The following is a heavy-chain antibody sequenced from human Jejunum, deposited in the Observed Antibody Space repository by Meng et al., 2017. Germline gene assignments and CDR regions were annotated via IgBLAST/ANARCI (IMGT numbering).Heavy chain of an antibody. V-gene: IGHV1-2*06. CDR2: INTNTGGT. CDR1: GYTLNGFY. J-gene: IGHJ4*02. Sequence: QVQMGQSGAEVRKPGASLKVSCRASGYTLNGFYMHWVRQAPGQGLEWMGRINTNTGGTNYAQNFKGSITLTRDTSTVYMEVNRLRSDDTAMYYCAGRSYNYDDYFDFWGRGTLVTVSS. CDR3: AGRSYNYDDYFDF. D-gene: IGHD5-24*01.